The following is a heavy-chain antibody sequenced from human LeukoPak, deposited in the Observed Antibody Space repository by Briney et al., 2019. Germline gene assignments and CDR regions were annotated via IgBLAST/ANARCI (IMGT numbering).Heavy chain of an antibody. CDR2: LNNDGTIT. V-gene: IGHV3-74*01. J-gene: IGHJ4*02. CDR3: AKERQVGGTAFDY. CDR1: RFTFTSYW. Sequence: GGSLRLSCAASRFTFTSYWMNWVRQAPGKGLMWVARLNNDGTITFYADSVKGRFTTSRDNSKNTLYLQMNGLRDEDTAVYYCAKERQVGGTAFDYWGQGSLVTVSS. D-gene: IGHD1-26*01.